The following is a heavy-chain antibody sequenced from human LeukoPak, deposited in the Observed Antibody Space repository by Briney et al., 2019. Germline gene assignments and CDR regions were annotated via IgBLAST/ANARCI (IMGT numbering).Heavy chain of an antibody. D-gene: IGHD1-1*01. J-gene: IGHJ4*02. Sequence: GGSLRLSCAASGFTFSPYSMNWVRQAPGKGLEWVSSISGNSDFIYYADSVKGRFTISRDNAKNSLYLQMNSLRAEDTAVYYCARKVSTTPAPNDYWGQGTLVTVSS. CDR2: ISGNSDFI. V-gene: IGHV3-21*01. CDR3: ARKVSTTPAPNDY. CDR1: GFTFSPYS.